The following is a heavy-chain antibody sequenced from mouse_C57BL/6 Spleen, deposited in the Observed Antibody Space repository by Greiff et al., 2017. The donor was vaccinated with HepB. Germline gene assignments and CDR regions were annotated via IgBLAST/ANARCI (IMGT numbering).Heavy chain of an antibody. Sequence: EVMLVESGPELVKPGASVKIPCKASGYTFTDYNMDWVKQSHGKSLEWIGDINPNNGGTIYNQKFKGKATLTVDKSSSTAYMELRSLTSEDTAVYYCARKSYYGSYWYFDVWGTGTTVTVSS. D-gene: IGHD1-1*01. CDR1: GYTFTDYN. CDR3: ARKSYYGSYWYFDV. J-gene: IGHJ1*03. V-gene: IGHV1-18*01. CDR2: INPNNGGT.